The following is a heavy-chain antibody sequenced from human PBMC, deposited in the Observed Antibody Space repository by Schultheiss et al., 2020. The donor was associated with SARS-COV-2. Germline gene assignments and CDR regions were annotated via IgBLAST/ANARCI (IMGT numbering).Heavy chain of an antibody. Sequence: GSLRLSCAASGFTFSSYWMSWVRQAPGKGLEWVANIKQDGSEKYYVDSVKGRFTISRDNAKNSLYLQMNSLRAEDTAVYYCARLPVNTSRFIYYYYYMDVWGKGTTVTVSS. V-gene: IGHV3-7*02. CDR2: IKQDGSEK. D-gene: IGHD2-2*01. CDR3: ARLPVNTSRFIYYYYYMDV. CDR1: GFTFSSYW. J-gene: IGHJ6*03.